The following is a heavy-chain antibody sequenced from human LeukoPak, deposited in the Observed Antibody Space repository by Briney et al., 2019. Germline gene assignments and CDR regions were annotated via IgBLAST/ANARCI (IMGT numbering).Heavy chain of an antibody. D-gene: IGHD1-26*01. CDR2: ISSSSSYI. CDR3: ARDWPGQWDGVDY. Sequence: GRSLRLSCAASGFTFSSYSMNWVRQAPGKGLEWVSSISSSSSYIYYADSVKGRFTISRDNAKNSLYLQMNSLRAEDTAVYYCARDWPGQWDGVDYWGQGTLVTVSS. CDR1: GFTFSSYS. V-gene: IGHV3-21*01. J-gene: IGHJ4*02.